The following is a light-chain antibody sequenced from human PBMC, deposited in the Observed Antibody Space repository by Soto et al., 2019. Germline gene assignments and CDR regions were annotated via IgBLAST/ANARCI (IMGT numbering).Light chain of an antibody. J-gene: IGKJ4*01. CDR1: QSVSSN. CDR3: HQYDYWSLT. V-gene: IGKV3D-15*01. CDR2: GAS. Sequence: EVVMTQSPATLSMSPGESATLSCRASQSVSSNLAWYQQKPGQAPRLLFYGASTRATGIPARFSGSGSGTDFTLTISSLQSEDFAVYYCHQYDYWSLTFGGGTKVEMK.